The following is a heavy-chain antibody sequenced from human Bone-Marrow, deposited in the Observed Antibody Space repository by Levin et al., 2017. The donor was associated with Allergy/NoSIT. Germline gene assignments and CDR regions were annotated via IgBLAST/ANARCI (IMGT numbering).Heavy chain of an antibody. J-gene: IGHJ3*02. Sequence: PGESLKISCKGSGYSFTSYWIGWVRQMPGKGLEWMGIIYPGDSDTRYSPSFQGQVTISADKSISTAYLQWSSLKASDTAMYYCARPRRPENIAAAGTGAFDIWGQGTMVTVSS. CDR3: ARPRRPENIAAAGTGAFDI. V-gene: IGHV5-51*01. D-gene: IGHD6-13*01. CDR1: GYSFTSYW. CDR2: IYPGDSDT.